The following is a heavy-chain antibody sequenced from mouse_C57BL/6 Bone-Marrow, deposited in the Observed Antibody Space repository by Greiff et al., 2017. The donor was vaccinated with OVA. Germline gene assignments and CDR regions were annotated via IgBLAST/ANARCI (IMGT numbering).Heavy chain of an antibody. D-gene: IGHD1-1*01. CDR3: TRRELLGFAY. CDR1: GYTFTDYE. CDR2: IDPETGGT. Sequence: QVQLQQSGAELVRPGASVTLSCKASGYTFTDYEMHWVKQTPVHCLEWIGAIDPETGGTAYNQKFKGKAILTADKSSSTAYMELRSLTSEDSAVYYCTRRELLGFAYWGQGTLVTVSA. V-gene: IGHV1-15*01. J-gene: IGHJ3*01.